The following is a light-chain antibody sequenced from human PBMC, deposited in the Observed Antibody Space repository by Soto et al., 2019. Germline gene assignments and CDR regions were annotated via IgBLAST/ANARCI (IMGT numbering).Light chain of an antibody. V-gene: IGKV3-20*01. Sequence: EIVLTQSPATLSLSPGERATLSCRASQSVGSYLGWYQQKPGQAPRLLISGASKRATGIPDRFSGSGSGTDFTLTISRLEPEDFATYSCQQYGRSPVTFGPGTKVDIK. CDR2: GAS. J-gene: IGKJ3*01. CDR3: QQYGRSPVT. CDR1: QSVGSY.